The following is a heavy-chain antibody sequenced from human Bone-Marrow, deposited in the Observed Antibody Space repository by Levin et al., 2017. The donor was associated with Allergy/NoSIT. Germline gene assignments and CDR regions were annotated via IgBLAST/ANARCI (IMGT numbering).Heavy chain of an antibody. CDR3: ARDAQLYSYGFGSWFDP. V-gene: IGHV3-30-3*01. D-gene: IGHD5-18*01. CDR2: ISYDGSNK. J-gene: IGHJ5*02. Sequence: GGSLRLSCAASGFTFSSYAMHWVRQAPGKGLEWVAVISYDGSNKYYADSVKGRFTISRDNSKNTLYLQMNSLRAEDTAVYYCARDAQLYSYGFGSWFDPWGQGTLVTVSS. CDR1: GFTFSSYA.